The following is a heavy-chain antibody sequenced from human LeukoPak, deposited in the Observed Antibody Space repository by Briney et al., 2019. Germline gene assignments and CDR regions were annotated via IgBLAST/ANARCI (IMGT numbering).Heavy chain of an antibody. Sequence: GASVKVSCKASGYTFTDYGVSWVRQAPGQGLEWMGWINPNSGGTNYAQKCQGRVTMTRDTSISTAYMELSRLRSDDTAVYYCARARDPLEGLIPFDPWGQGTLVTVSS. V-gene: IGHV1-2*02. CDR1: GYTFTDYG. CDR3: ARARDPLEGLIPFDP. CDR2: INPNSGGT. D-gene: IGHD5-24*01. J-gene: IGHJ5*02.